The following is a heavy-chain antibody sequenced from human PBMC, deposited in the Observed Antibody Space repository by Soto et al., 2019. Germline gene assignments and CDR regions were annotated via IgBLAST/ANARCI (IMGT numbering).Heavy chain of an antibody. CDR3: AKDVMVEYGVEYYGIDV. Sequence: SSVKVSCKASGGTFSSYAISWVRQAPGQGLEWMGGIIPIFGTANYTQKFQGRVTITADKSTSTAYMELSSLRSEDTAVYYCAKDVMVEYGVEYYGIDVWAQGTTITVSS. CDR2: IIPIFGTA. J-gene: IGHJ6*02. D-gene: IGHD4-17*01. V-gene: IGHV1-69*06. CDR1: GGTFSSYA.